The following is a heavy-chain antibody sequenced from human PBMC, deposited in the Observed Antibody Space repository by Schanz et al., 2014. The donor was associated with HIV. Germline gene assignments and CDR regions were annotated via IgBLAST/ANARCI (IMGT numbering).Heavy chain of an antibody. CDR2: INPKTGGT. CDR1: GGTLISTY. V-gene: IGHV1-2*02. CDR3: ARSRYHQFLGYFDL. D-gene: IGHD3-22*01. J-gene: IGHJ4*02. Sequence: QVKLVQSGAEVKRPGSTVKVSCTASGGTLISTYGFSWVRQAPGQGLEWMGWINPKTGGTHLAQMFQGRVAVTRDTSINPAYLEVPRLTSDDTAVFYCARSRYHQFLGYFDLWGQGSLVTVSS.